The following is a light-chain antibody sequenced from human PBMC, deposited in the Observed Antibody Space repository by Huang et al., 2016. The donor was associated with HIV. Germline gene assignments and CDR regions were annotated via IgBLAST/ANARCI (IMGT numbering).Light chain of an antibody. Sequence: EIVLTQSQATLSLSPGERATLSCRASQSVRNYLAWYQQKPGQAPRLLLYDTSIRATGVPGRISGSGSGTDFTLTISGLEPEDFAVYYCQQRSNWPLTFGGGTKVEIK. J-gene: IGKJ4*01. CDR3: QQRSNWPLT. V-gene: IGKV3-11*01. CDR2: DTS. CDR1: QSVRNY.